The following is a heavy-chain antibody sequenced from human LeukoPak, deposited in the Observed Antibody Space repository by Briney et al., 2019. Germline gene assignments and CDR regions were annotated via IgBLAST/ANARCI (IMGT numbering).Heavy chain of an antibody. V-gene: IGHV4-39*01. J-gene: IGHJ6*02. D-gene: IGHD6-13*01. CDR3: ARHGLAAADIYGMDV. Sequence: PSETLSLTCTVSGGSISSSSYYWGWIRQPPGKGLEWIGSIYYSGSTYYNPSLKSRVTISVDTSKNQFSLKLSSVTAADTAVYYCARHGLAAADIYGMDVWGQGTTVTVSS. CDR1: GGSISSSSYY. CDR2: IYYSGST.